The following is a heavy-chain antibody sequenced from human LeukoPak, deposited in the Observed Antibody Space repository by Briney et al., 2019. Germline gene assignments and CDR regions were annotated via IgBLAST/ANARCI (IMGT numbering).Heavy chain of an antibody. CDR1: GFTFSSYA. D-gene: IGHD3-22*01. J-gene: IGHJ4*02. CDR3: AREDYYDSSGYYPYFDY. V-gene: IGHV3-23*01. CDR2: FSGSGGST. Sequence: GGSLRLSCAASGFTFSSYAMSWVRQAPGKGLEWVSAFSGSGGSTYYADSVKGRFTISRDNAKNSLYLQMNSLRAEDTAVYYCAREDYYDSSGYYPYFDYWGQGALVTVSS.